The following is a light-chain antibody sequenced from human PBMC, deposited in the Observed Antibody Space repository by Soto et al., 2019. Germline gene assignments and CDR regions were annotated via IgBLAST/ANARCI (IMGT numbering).Light chain of an antibody. CDR1: QSVSSN. CDR3: QQRSNWPPIT. CDR2: DAS. Sequence: EIVLTQSPATLSMSPGERATLSCRASQSVSSNLAWYQQKPGQAPRLLIYDASTRATGVPGRFSGRGSRTEFTLSISSLQSEDFAVYYCQQRSNWPPITFGQGTRLEIK. V-gene: IGKV3-15*01. J-gene: IGKJ5*01.